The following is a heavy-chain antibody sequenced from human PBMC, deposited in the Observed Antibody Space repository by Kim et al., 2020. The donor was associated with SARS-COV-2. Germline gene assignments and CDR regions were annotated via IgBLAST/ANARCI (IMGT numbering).Heavy chain of an antibody. J-gene: IGHJ6*03. D-gene: IGHD6-13*01. CDR1: GFTFSSYA. CDR2: ISYDGSNK. Sequence: LSLTCAASGFTFSSYAMHWVRQAPGKGLEWVAVISYDGSNKYYADSVKGRFTISRDNSKNTLYLQMNSLRAEDTAVYYCARKGIAAAGYYYYYYMDVWGKGTTVTVSS. CDR3: ARKGIAAAGYYYYYYMDV. V-gene: IGHV3-30-3*01.